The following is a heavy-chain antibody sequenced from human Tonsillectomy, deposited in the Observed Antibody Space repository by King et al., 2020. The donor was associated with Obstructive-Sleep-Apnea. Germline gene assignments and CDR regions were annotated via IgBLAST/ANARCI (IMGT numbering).Heavy chain of an antibody. D-gene: IGHD2-2*01. CDR3: ARDNGANCSSTRRYSAPYYYFGMDV. CDR1: GGSISSGGYY. CDR2: IYYNGTT. Sequence: QLQESGPGLVKPSQTLSLTCTVSGGSISSGGYYWSWIRQHPGRGLEWIGYIYYNGTTYHNPSLKGRVTMSVDTSTHQFSLKVRSVTAADTAVYYCARDNGANCSSTRRYSAPYYYFGMDVWGQGNTVTVSS. J-gene: IGHJ6*02. V-gene: IGHV4-31*03.